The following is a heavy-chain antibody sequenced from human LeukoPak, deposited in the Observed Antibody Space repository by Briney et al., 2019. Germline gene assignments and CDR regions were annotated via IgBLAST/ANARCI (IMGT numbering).Heavy chain of an antibody. V-gene: IGHV3-66*01. Sequence: GGSLTLSCAPSGFTVSRRNMRWLRQAPGKGLEWVSIIYSSGSTYYADSVKGRFTISRDNSKNTLYLQMNSLRAEDTGLYYCAGRAAKYVMLVSGQGTTVTVSS. J-gene: IGHJ6*01. D-gene: IGHD2/OR15-2a*01. CDR2: IYSSGST. CDR3: AGRAAKYVMLV. CDR1: GFTVSRRN.